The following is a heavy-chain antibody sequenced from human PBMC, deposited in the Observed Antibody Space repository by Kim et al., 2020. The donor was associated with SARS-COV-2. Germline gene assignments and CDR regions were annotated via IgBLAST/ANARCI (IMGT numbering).Heavy chain of an antibody. CDR3: AKDTPSRGGDAFYGDRGY. V-gene: IGHV3-23*01. Sequence: KCRFTISRDNSKNTLYRQMNSLRAEDTAVYYCAKDTPSRGGDAFYGDRGYWGQGTLVTVSA. J-gene: IGHJ4*02. D-gene: IGHD4-17*01.